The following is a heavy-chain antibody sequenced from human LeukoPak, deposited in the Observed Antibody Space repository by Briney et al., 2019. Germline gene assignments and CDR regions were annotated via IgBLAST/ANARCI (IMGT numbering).Heavy chain of an antibody. D-gene: IGHD6-13*01. J-gene: IGHJ4*02. V-gene: IGHV3-7*01. Sequence: GRSLRLSCAASGFTFSSYAMHWVRQAPGKGLEWVANIKPDGSGKYYVDSVKGRFTISRDNAKNSLYLQMNSLRAEDTAVYYCALSIVAAAGDYWGQGTLITVSS. CDR3: ALSIVAAAGDY. CDR2: IKPDGSGK. CDR1: GFTFSSYA.